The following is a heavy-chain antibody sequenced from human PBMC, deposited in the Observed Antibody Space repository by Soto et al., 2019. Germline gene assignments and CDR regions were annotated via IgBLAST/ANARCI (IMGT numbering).Heavy chain of an antibody. D-gene: IGHD3-9*01. Sequence: GGSLRLSCAASGFTFSSYSMVWVRQAPGKGLEWISYIFATGATIYYADSVKGRFTVSRDNARNSLFLLMNSLRAEDTAVYYCARGVDWAFDYWGRGTLVTVSS. CDR1: GFTFSSYS. J-gene: IGHJ4*02. CDR2: IFATGATI. CDR3: ARGVDWAFDY. V-gene: IGHV3-48*04.